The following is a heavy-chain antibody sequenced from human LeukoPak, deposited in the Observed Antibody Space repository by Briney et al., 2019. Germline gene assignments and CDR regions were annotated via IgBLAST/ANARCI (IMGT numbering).Heavy chain of an antibody. Sequence: ASVKVSCKASGYTFTGYYMHWVRQAPGQGLEWMGWINPSSGGTNYAQKFQGRVTMTRDTSISTAYMELSRLRSDDTAVYYCARHLSFGDAFDIWGQGTMVTVSS. D-gene: IGHD2/OR15-2a*01. CDR1: GYTFTGYY. CDR3: ARHLSFGDAFDI. J-gene: IGHJ3*02. CDR2: INPSSGGT. V-gene: IGHV1-2*02.